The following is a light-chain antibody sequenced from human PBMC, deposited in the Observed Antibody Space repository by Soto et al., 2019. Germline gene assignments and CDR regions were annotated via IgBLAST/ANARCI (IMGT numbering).Light chain of an antibody. CDR1: SSDVASYNR. J-gene: IGLJ2*01. Sequence: SVLTQPASVSGSPGQSITISCTGTSSDVASYNRVSWYQQTPGTSPKLLVYDVTKRASGISDRFSGSKSGNTASLTISGLQADDEGDYYCGLYTIAETVVLGGGTKVTVL. CDR3: GLYTIAETVV. V-gene: IGLV2-18*01. CDR2: DVT.